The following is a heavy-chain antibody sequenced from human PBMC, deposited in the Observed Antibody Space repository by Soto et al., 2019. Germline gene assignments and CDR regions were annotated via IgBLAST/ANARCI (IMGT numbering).Heavy chain of an antibody. Sequence: EVQLLESGGDLVQPGGSLRLSCAASGFTFSTYAMSWVRQAPGKGLEWVSAISGSGGSTYYADSVKGRFTISRDNFKNTLYLQMNSLRAEHTAIYYCAKAWELLLYSFDYWGQGTLVTVSS. J-gene: IGHJ4*02. CDR3: AKAWELLLYSFDY. V-gene: IGHV3-23*01. D-gene: IGHD1-26*01. CDR1: GFTFSTYA. CDR2: ISGSGGST.